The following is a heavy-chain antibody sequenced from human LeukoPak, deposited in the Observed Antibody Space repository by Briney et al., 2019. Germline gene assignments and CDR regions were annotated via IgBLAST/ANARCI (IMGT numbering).Heavy chain of an antibody. V-gene: IGHV4-39*07. J-gene: IGHJ4*02. D-gene: IGHD3-9*01. CDR3: AREWDTSSFDPRASGDY. Sequence: SETLSLTCTVSGGSISSSSYSWGWIRQPPGKGLEWIGNIYYSGSTFYNPSLKSRVTISLDTSKHQFFLKLTSVTAADTAVYYCAREWDTSSFDPRASGDYWGQGTPVTVSS. CDR2: IYYSGST. CDR1: GGSISSSSYS.